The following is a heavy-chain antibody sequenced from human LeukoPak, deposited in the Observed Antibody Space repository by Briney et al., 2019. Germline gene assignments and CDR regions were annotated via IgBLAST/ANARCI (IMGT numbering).Heavy chain of an antibody. CDR3: ARAYCSSTSCSDWAFDI. Sequence: GASVKVSCKASGYTFTGYYMHWVRQAPGQGLEWMGWINPNSGGTNYAQKFQGRVTMTRGTSISTAYMELSRLRSDDTAVYYCARAYCSSTSCSDWAFDIWGQGTMVTVSS. D-gene: IGHD2-2*01. J-gene: IGHJ3*02. CDR1: GYTFTGYY. V-gene: IGHV1-2*02. CDR2: INPNSGGT.